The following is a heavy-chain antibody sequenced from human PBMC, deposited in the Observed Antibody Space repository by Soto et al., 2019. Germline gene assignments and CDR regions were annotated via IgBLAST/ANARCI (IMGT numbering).Heavy chain of an antibody. Sequence: GASVKVSCKASGYTFTSYAMHWVRQAPGQRLEWMGWINAGNGNTKYSQKFQGRVTITRDTSASTAYMELSSLRSEDTAVYYCASPVQLERRPLYAFDIRGQGTMVTVSS. CDR2: INAGNGNT. D-gene: IGHD1-1*01. J-gene: IGHJ3*02. V-gene: IGHV1-3*01. CDR3: ASPVQLERRPLYAFDI. CDR1: GYTFTSYA.